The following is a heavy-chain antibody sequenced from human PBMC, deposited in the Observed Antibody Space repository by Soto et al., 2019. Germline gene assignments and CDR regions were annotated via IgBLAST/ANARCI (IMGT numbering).Heavy chain of an antibody. J-gene: IGHJ6*02. V-gene: IGHV3-33*01. CDR3: AREESVSYYYYGKDV. Sequence: GGSLRLSCAASGFTFSSYGMHWVRQAPGKGLEWVAVIWYDGSNKYYADSVKGRFTISRDNSKNTLYLQMNSLRAEDTAVYYCAREESVSYYYYGKDVWGQGTTVTVS. CDR2: IWYDGSNK. CDR1: GFTFSSYG.